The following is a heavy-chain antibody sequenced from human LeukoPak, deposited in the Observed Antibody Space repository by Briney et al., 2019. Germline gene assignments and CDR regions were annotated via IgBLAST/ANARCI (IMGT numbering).Heavy chain of an antibody. Sequence: ASVKVSCKASGYTFTSYDINWVRQATGQGLEWTGWMNPNSGNTGYAQKFQGRVTMTRNTSISTAYMELSSLRSEDTAVYYCARGRPITIFGVVSFSRNYYFDYWGQGTLVTVSS. V-gene: IGHV1-8*01. CDR1: GYTFTSYD. D-gene: IGHD3-3*01. CDR2: MNPNSGNT. CDR3: ARGRPITIFGVVSFSRNYYFDY. J-gene: IGHJ4*02.